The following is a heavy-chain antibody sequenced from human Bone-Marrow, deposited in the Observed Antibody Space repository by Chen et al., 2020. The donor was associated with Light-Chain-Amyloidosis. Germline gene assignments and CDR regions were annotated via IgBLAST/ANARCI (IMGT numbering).Heavy chain of an antibody. Sequence: QVQLQQWGAGLLQPSETLSLTCAVSGGSFSGSYWRWSRQPPGKGLEWIGEINHSGSTNYNPSLKSRVTISVDTSKNQFSLKLSSVTAADTAVYYCARAQPYGDVGGGWFDPWGQGTLVTVSS. J-gene: IGHJ5*02. D-gene: IGHD4-17*01. CDR1: GGSFSGSY. CDR3: ARAQPYGDVGGGWFDP. V-gene: IGHV4-34*01. CDR2: INHSGST.